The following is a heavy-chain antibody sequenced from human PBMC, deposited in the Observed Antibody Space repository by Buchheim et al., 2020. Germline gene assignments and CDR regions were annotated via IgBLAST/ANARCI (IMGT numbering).Heavy chain of an antibody. CDR3: TTDVVMTMAWGAVHY. Sequence: EVQLVESGGGLVKPGGSLRLSCAASGFTFSNAWMNWVRQAPGKGLEWVGRIKSKRDGGTTDYAAPVKGRFTISRDDSKNTLYLQINSLKTEDTAMYYCTTDVVMTMAWGAVHYWGQGTL. V-gene: IGHV3-15*07. CDR2: IKSKRDGGTT. D-gene: IGHD3-10*01. J-gene: IGHJ4*02. CDR1: GFTFSNAW.